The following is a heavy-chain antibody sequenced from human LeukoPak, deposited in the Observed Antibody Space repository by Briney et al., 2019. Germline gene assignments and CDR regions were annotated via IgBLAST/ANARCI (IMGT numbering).Heavy chain of an antibody. D-gene: IGHD3-10*01. CDR2: INPSGGST. V-gene: IGHV1-46*01. J-gene: IGHJ5*02. CDR3: ASGDPNNWFDP. CDR1: GYTFTSYY. Sequence: ASVKVSCKASGYTFTSYYMHWVRQAPGQGLEWMGIINPSGGSTSYAQKFQGRVTMTRDTSTGTVYMELSSLRSEDTAVYYCASGDPNNWFDPWGQGTLVTVSS.